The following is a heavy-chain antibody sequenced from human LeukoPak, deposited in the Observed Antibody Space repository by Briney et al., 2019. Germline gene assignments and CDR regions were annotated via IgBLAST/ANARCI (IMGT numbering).Heavy chain of an antibody. CDR2: IYYSGST. V-gene: IGHV4-30-4*01. CDR3: ARESLYYDILTGYYNYYGMDV. Sequence: PSQTLSLTCTVSGGSISSGDYYWSWIPQPPGTGLEWIGYIYYSGSTYYNPSLKSRVTISVDTSKNQFSLKLSSVTAADTAVYYCARESLYYDILTGYYNYYGMDVWGKGTTVTVSS. D-gene: IGHD3-9*01. CDR1: GGSISSGDYY. J-gene: IGHJ6*04.